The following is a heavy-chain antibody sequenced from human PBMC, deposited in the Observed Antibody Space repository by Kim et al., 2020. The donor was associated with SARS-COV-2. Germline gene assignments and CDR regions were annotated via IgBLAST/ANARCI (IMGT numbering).Heavy chain of an antibody. D-gene: IGHD3-16*02. CDR3: ARVGYDYVWGSYRDYYYYYGMDV. J-gene: IGHJ6*02. Sequence: GSLRLSCAASGFTFSDYYMSWIRQAPGKGLEWVSYISSSSSYTNYADSVKGRVTISRDNAKKSLYLQMNSLRAEDTAVYYCARVGYDYVWGSYRDYYYYYGMDVWGQGTTVTVSS. CDR1: GFTFSDYY. CDR2: ISSSSSYT. V-gene: IGHV3-11*05.